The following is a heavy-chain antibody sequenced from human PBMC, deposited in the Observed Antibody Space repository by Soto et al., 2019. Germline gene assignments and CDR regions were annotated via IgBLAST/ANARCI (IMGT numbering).Heavy chain of an antibody. CDR1: GFTFSSYA. Sequence: GGSLRLSCAASGFTFSSYAMSWVRQAPGKGLEWVSAISGSGGSTYYADSVKGRFTISRDNSKNTLYLQMNSLRAEDTAVYYCAKSGKIYSSSRSARRYYFDYWGQGTLVTVSS. D-gene: IGHD6-6*01. CDR2: ISGSGGST. CDR3: AKSGKIYSSSRSARRYYFDY. J-gene: IGHJ4*02. V-gene: IGHV3-23*01.